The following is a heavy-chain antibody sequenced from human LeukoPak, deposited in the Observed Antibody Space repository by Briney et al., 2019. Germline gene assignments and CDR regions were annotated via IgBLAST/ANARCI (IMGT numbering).Heavy chain of an antibody. D-gene: IGHD1-26*01. V-gene: IGHV4-31*03. J-gene: IGHJ5*02. CDR2: IYYSGST. CDR1: GGSISSGGYY. Sequence: PSETLSLTCTVSGGSISSGGYYWSWIRQHPGKGLEWIGYIYYSGSTYYNPSLKSRVTISVDTSKNQFSLKLSSVTAADTAVYYCARGRIVGATYGWFDPWGQGTLVTVSS. CDR3: ARGRIVGATYGWFDP.